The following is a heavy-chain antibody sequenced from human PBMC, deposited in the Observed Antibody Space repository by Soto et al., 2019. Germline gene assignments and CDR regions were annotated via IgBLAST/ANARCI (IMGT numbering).Heavy chain of an antibody. CDR3: AKSRGLLLHLDY. CDR2: ISWNSGSI. CDR1: GFTFDDYA. Sequence: EVQLVESGGGLVQPGRSLRLSCAASGFTFDDYAMHWVRQAPGKGLEWVSGISWNSGSIGYADSVKGRFTMSRDNAKNSLYLQMNSLRAEDTAVYYCAKSRGLLLHLDYWGQGTLVTVFS. V-gene: IGHV3-9*01. J-gene: IGHJ4*02. D-gene: IGHD3-22*01.